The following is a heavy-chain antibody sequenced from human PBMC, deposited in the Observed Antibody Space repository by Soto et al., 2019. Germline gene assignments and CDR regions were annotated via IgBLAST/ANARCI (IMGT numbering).Heavy chain of an antibody. CDR2: IIPIFGTA. CDR1: GGTFSSYA. CDR3: ARAFRREPASYYFDY. D-gene: IGHD1-26*01. J-gene: IGHJ4*02. Sequence: QVQLVQSGAEVKKPGSSVKVSCKASGGTFSSYAISWVRQAPGQGLEWMGVIIPIFGTANYAQKFQGRVTITADESTSTAYMELSSLRSEDTAVYYCARAFRREPASYYFDYWGQGTLVTVSS. V-gene: IGHV1-69*01.